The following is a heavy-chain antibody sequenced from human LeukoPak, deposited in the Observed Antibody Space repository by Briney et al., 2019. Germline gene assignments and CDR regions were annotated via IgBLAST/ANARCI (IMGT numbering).Heavy chain of an antibody. D-gene: IGHD2-2*01. CDR2: IYSGGST. Sequence: GGSLRLSCAASGFTVSSNYMSWVRQAPGKGLEWVSVIYSGGSTYYADSVKGRFTISRDNSKNTLYLQMNSLRAEDTAVYYCARAGYCSSTSCYHEYWFDPWGQGTLVTVSS. CDR3: ARAGYCSSTSCYHEYWFDP. J-gene: IGHJ5*02. V-gene: IGHV3-53*01. CDR1: GFTVSSNY.